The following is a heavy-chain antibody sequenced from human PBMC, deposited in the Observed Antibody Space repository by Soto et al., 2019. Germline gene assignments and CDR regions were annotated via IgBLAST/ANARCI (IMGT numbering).Heavy chain of an antibody. CDR1: GFSLTTSGVG. V-gene: IGHV2-5*02. J-gene: IGHJ4*02. Sequence: QITLNESGPTVVSPTETLTLTCRFSGFSLTTSGVGVGWIRQSPGKATEWLTLIYWDDDKRYSASLKSRLTITKDTSKNQVVLTVSDLDPTDTATYYCAHRVLRTVFGLVTTTAIYFDFWGQGSPVAVSS. CDR3: AHRVLRTVFGLVTTTAIYFDF. D-gene: IGHD3-3*01. CDR2: IYWDDDK.